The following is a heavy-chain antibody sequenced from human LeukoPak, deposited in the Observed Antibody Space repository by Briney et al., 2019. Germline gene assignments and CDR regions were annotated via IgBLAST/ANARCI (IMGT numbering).Heavy chain of an antibody. CDR2: IKQDGSEK. Sequence: GGSLRLSCAASGFTFSSYWMSWVRQAPGKGLEWVANIKQDGSEKYYVDSVKGRFTISRDNAKNSLYLQMNSLRAEDAAVYYCARDKEVYYYASGSLGYWGQGTLVTVSS. D-gene: IGHD3-10*01. V-gene: IGHV3-7*03. CDR3: ARDKEVYYYASGSLGY. J-gene: IGHJ4*02. CDR1: GFTFSSYW.